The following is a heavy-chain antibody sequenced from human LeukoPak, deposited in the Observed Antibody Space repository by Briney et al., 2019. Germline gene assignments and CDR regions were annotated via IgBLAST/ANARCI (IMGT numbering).Heavy chain of an antibody. Sequence: GGSLRLSCAASGFTFSSYPMHWVRQAPGKGLEWVAVISYDESNNYYADSVKGRFTISRDNSKNTLHLQMNCLRAEDTAVYYCARDGVSYYYGMDVWGQGTTVTVSS. CDR3: ARDGVSYYYGMDV. CDR2: ISYDESNN. CDR1: GFTFSSYP. D-gene: IGHD3-3*01. J-gene: IGHJ6*02. V-gene: IGHV3-30-3*01.